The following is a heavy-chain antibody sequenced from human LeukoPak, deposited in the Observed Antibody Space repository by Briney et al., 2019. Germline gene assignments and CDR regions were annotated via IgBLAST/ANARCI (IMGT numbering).Heavy chain of an antibody. CDR3: ARDRLAVAGTTDY. V-gene: IGHV1-18*01. CDR2: ISAYNGNT. CDR1: GYTFTSYG. Sequence: ASVKVSCKASGYTFTSYGISWVRQAPGQGLEWMGWISAYNGNTNYAQKLQGRVTMTTDTSTRTAYVELRSLRSDDTAVYYCARDRLAVAGTTDYWGQGTLVTVSS. J-gene: IGHJ4*02. D-gene: IGHD6-19*01.